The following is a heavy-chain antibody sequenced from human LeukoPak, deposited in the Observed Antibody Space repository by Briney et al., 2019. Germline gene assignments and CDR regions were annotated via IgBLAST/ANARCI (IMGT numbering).Heavy chain of an antibody. CDR3: TTDRTTYYDSSWYDY. J-gene: IGHJ4*02. CDR2: IKSKTDGGTT. Sequence: GGSLRLSCAASGFTFSNAWMNWVRQAPGKGLEWVGRIKSKTDGGTTDYAAPVKGRFTISRDDSKNTLYLQINSLKTEDTAVYYCTTDRTTYYDSSWYDYWGQGTLVTVSS. V-gene: IGHV3-15*07. CDR1: GFTFSNAW. D-gene: IGHD3-22*01.